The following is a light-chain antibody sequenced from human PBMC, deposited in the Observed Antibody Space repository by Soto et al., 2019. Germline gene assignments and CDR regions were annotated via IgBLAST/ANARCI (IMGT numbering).Light chain of an antibody. CDR1: SSDVGGYNY. Sequence: QSALTQPASVSGSPGQSITISCTGTSSDVGGYNYVSWYQHHPGKAPKLMIYEVSNRPSGVSNRFSGSKSGNTASLTISGLQAEDEADYYCSSYISRSRVFGTGTKV. V-gene: IGLV2-14*01. J-gene: IGLJ1*01. CDR3: SSYISRSRV. CDR2: EVS.